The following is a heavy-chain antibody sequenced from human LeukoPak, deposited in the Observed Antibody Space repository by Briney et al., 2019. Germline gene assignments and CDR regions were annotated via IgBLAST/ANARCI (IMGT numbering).Heavy chain of an antibody. CDR3: ARHLRQGVVPATISDSRVYYYYMDV. D-gene: IGHD2-2*01. CDR2: INHSGST. Sequence: GSLRLSCAASGFTFGSYGMHWIRQPPGNGLEWIGEINHSGSTNYNPSLKSRVTISVDTSKNQFSLKLSSVTAADTAVYYCARHLRQGVVPATISDSRVYYYYMDVWGKGTTVTISS. V-gene: IGHV4-34*01. J-gene: IGHJ6*03. CDR1: GFTFGSYG.